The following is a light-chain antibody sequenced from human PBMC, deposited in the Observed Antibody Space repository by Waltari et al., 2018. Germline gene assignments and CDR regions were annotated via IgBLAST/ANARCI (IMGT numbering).Light chain of an antibody. CDR2: RSD. CDR3: ASWDDSLNGHWV. V-gene: IGLV1-44*01. CDR1: ASNIGGNL. Sequence: QSVLTQPPSASGTPGQRVTISCSGSASNIGGNLVNWYQQLPGKAPKLLIYRSDQRPSGVPDRFSGSKTGPSASLAISGLQSDDEADYFCASWDDSLNGHWVFGGGTKVTVL. J-gene: IGLJ3*02.